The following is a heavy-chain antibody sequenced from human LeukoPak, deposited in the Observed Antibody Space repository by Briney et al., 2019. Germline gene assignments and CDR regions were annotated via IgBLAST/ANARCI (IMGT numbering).Heavy chain of an antibody. CDR3: AKSLLPIVVVPAAMAD. D-gene: IGHD2-2*01. CDR2: ISYDGSNA. J-gene: IGHJ4*02. CDR1: GFTFSVYG. Sequence: GSLRLSCAASGFTFSVYGMQWVRQAPGKGLEWVAIISYDGSNAYYGDSVKGRFTISRDNSKNTVYLQMNSLRAEDTVVYYCAKSLLPIVVVPAAMADWGQGTLVTVSS. V-gene: IGHV3-30*18.